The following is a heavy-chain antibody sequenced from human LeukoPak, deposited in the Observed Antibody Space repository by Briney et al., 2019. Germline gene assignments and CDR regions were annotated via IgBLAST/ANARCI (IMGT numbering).Heavy chain of an antibody. CDR1: GYTFTSYE. V-gene: IGHV1-8*01. D-gene: IGHD2-15*01. Sequence: ASVKVSCKASGYTFTSYEINWVRQATGQGLEWMGWMHPNSGNTGYAQKFQGRVTMTRNTSISTAYMELSSLRSEDTAVYYCARGRPAAPDDYWGQGTLVTVSS. CDR2: MHPNSGNT. CDR3: ARGRPAAPDDY. J-gene: IGHJ4*02.